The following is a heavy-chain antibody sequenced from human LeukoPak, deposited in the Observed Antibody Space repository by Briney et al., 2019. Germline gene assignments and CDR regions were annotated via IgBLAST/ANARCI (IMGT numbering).Heavy chain of an antibody. CDR2: ISGSGGST. V-gene: IGHV3-23*01. D-gene: IGHD3-10*01. CDR3: ARDQDRGGGVYYYYHGMDV. CDR1: GFTFSSYA. Sequence: GGSLRLSCAASGFTFSSYAMSWVRQAPGKGLEWVSAISGSGGSTYYADSVKGRFTISRDNAKSSLYLQMNSLRAEDTAVYYCARDQDRGGGVYYYYHGMDVWGQGTTVTVSS. J-gene: IGHJ6*02.